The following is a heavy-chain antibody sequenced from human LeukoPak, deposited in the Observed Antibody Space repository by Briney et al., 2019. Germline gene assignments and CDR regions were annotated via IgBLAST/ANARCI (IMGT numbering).Heavy chain of an antibody. CDR2: IKQDGSEK. CDR3: ARGRVYYDSSGYLYYFDY. D-gene: IGHD3-22*01. J-gene: IGHJ4*02. Sequence: QPGGSLRLSCAASGFTFSSYAMSWVRQAPGKGLEWVANIKQDGSEKYYVDSVKGRFTISRDNAKNSLYLQMNSLRAEDTAVYYCARGRVYYDSSGYLYYFDYWGQGTLVTVSS. CDR1: GFTFSSYA. V-gene: IGHV3-7*03.